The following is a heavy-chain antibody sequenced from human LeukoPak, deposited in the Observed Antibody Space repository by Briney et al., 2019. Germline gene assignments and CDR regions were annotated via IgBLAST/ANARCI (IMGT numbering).Heavy chain of an antibody. CDR1: GYTFTSND. V-gene: IGHV1-8*01. J-gene: IGHJ4*02. CDR2: MNPNSGNT. CDR3: ARPKSKYDSSGYYPLHY. D-gene: IGHD3-22*01. Sequence: ASVKVSCKASGYTFTSNDINWVRQATGQGLEWMGWMNPNSGNTAYAQKFQGRVTMTRNTAISTAYMELSSLRSEDTAVYYCARPKSKYDSSGYYPLHYWGQGTLVTVSP.